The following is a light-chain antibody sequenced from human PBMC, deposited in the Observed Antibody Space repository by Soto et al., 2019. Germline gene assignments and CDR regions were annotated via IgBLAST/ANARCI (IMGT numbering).Light chain of an antibody. J-gene: IGLJ2*01. CDR3: CSYADTYTLV. CDR2: DVT. CDR1: SSDVGAYNY. Sequence: QSALTQPRSVSGSPGQSVTISCTGTSSDVGAYNYVSWYQQHPDKAPKLMIYDVTKRPSGVPDRFSGSKSGNTASLTISGLQPEDEADYYCCSYADTYTLVFGGGTKLTVL. V-gene: IGLV2-11*01.